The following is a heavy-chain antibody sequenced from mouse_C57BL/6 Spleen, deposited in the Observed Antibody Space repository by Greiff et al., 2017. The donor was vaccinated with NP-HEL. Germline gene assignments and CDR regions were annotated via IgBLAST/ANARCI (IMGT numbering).Heavy chain of an antibody. J-gene: IGHJ2*01. CDR3: ARSGYYGSSYHFDY. Sequence: VQLQQSGAELVKPGASVKISCKASGYAFSSYWMNWVKQRPGKGLEWIGQIYPGDGDTNYNGKFKGKATLTADKSSSTAYMQLSSLTSEDSAVYFCARSGYYGSSYHFDYWGQGTTLTVSS. V-gene: IGHV1-80*01. CDR1: GYAFSSYW. CDR2: IYPGDGDT. D-gene: IGHD1-1*01.